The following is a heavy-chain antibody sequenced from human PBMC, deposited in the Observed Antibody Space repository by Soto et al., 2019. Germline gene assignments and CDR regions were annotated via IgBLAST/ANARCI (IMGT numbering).Heavy chain of an antibody. V-gene: IGHV3-30-3*01. D-gene: IGHD1-26*01. CDR2: ISYDGSNK. J-gene: IGHJ3*02. Sequence: GGSLRLSCAASGFTFSSYAMHWVRQAPGKGLEWVAVISYDGSNKYYADSVKGRFTISRDNSKNTLYLQMNSLRAEDTAVYYCARKEYSGSYWVQRQDAFDIWGQGTMVTVSS. CDR1: GFTFSSYA. CDR3: ARKEYSGSYWVQRQDAFDI.